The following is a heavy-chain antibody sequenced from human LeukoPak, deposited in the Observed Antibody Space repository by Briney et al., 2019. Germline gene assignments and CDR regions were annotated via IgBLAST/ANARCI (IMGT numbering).Heavy chain of an antibody. CDR1: GYTFTSYG. CDR3: ARGGSGWYHYYYYGMDV. Sequence: ASVKVSCKASGYTFTSYGISWVRQAPGQGREWMGWISAYNGNTNYAQKLQGRVTMTTDTSTSTAYMELRSLRSDDTAVYYCARGGSGWYHYYYYGMDVWGQGTTVTVSS. CDR2: ISAYNGNT. J-gene: IGHJ6*02. D-gene: IGHD6-19*01. V-gene: IGHV1-18*01.